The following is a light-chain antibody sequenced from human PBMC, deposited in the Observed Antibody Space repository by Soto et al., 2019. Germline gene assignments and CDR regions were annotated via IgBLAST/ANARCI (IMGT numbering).Light chain of an antibody. CDR2: GVS. J-gene: IGLJ3*02. CDR1: SSDVGYHKY. V-gene: IGLV2-14*01. CDR3: SSYTSSGTWV. Sequence: QSALTQPASVSGSPGQSITISCTGGSSDVGYHKYVSWYQQYTGKAPKLMIYGVSNRPSGVSNRFSGSKSGNTASLTISGLQAEDEADYYCSSYTSSGTWVFGGGTKVTVL.